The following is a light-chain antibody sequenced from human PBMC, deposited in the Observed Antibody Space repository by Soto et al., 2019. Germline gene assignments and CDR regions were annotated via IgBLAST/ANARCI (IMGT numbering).Light chain of an antibody. J-gene: IGLJ1*01. V-gene: IGLV2-14*01. CDR1: SSDVGDFHF. CDR2: EIN. Sequence: QSALTQPASVSGSPGQSITISCTGTSSDVGDFHFVSWYQQHPGKDPKLLMYEINNRPSGISHRFSGSKSANTASLTISGLQAEDEADYYCCSHTNFNTRLFGPGTKLTVL. CDR3: CSHTNFNTRL.